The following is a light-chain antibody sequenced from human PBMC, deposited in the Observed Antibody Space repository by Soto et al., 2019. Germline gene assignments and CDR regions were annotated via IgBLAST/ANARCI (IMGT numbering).Light chain of an antibody. CDR3: TQTSSPQDP. CDR2: EAS. V-gene: IGKV1-39*01. J-gene: IGKJ1*01. CDR1: HSIDTH. Sequence: DIRMTHSPSSLSASVGDRVTITCRASHSIDTHLNWYQQHPGKAPNALIYEASNLQSGVPSRFSGSGSGKAFTLTTSGLQPDDSATYYFTQTSSPQDPFVKGTKVDIX.